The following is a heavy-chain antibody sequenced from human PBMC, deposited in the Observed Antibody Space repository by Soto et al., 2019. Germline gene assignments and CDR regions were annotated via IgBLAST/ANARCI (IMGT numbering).Heavy chain of an antibody. CDR1: GDSVSSNSAA. CDR3: ARGILRDDWLLYYYYYYMDV. V-gene: IGHV6-1*01. J-gene: IGHJ6*03. D-gene: IGHD3-9*01. Sequence: QSQTLSLTCAISGDSVSSNSAAWNWIRQSPSRGLEWLGRTYYRSKWYNDYAVSVKSRITINPDTSKNQFSLQLNSVTPEDTAVYYCARGILRDDWLLYYYYYYMDVWGKGTTVTVSS. CDR2: TYYRSKWYN.